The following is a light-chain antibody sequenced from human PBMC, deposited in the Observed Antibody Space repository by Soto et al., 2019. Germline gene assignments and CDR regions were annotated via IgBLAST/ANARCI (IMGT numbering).Light chain of an antibody. CDR1: QSVSDN. Sequence: ETVMTQSPDTLSLSPGERATLSCRASQSVSDNLAWYQQRPGQGPRLLIYGASSRATGIPDRFSGSGSGTDFTLTISRLEPEDFAVYYCHLYGSSPLTFGQGTKVDIK. J-gene: IGKJ1*01. CDR3: HLYGSSPLT. V-gene: IGKV3-20*01. CDR2: GAS.